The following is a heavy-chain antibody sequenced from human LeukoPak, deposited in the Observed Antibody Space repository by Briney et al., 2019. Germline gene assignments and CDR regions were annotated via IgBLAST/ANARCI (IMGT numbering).Heavy chain of an antibody. CDR2: IYTSGST. J-gene: IGHJ6*03. V-gene: IGHV4-4*09. Sequence: SETLPLTCTVSGGSISSYYWSWIRQPPGKGLEWIGYIYTSGSTNYNPSLKSRVTISVDTSKNQFSLKLSSVTAADTAVYYCARHYDFWSGYYYYYYMDVWGKGTTVTVSS. D-gene: IGHD3-3*01. CDR1: GGSISSYY. CDR3: ARHYDFWSGYYYYYYMDV.